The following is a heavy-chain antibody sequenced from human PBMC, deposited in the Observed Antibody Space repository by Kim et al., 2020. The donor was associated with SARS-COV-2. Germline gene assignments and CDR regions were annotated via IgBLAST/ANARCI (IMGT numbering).Heavy chain of an antibody. CDR1: GFDFSLSS. Sequence: GGSLRLSCAASGFDFSLSSMNWVRQAPGKGLEWVSFISRSGSYVYFADSVKGRFNISRDNVRNSLYLHMKSLSSEDTAVYYCVRDGDSGSYPGVLDHWGLGTLVSVSS. V-gene: IGHV3-21*06. CDR2: ISRSGSYV. CDR3: VRDGDSGSYPGVLDH. J-gene: IGHJ4*01. D-gene: IGHD1-26*01.